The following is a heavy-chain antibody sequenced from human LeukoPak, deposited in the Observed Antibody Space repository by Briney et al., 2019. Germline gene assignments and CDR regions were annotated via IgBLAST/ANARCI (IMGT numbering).Heavy chain of an antibody. J-gene: IGHJ4*02. D-gene: IGHD3-9*01. CDR2: ISYDGGNK. CDR1: GFTFSSYA. V-gene: IGHV3-30-3*01. CDR3: ARDRGDILTGYLLYYFDY. Sequence: PGGSLRLSCAASGFTFSSYAIHWVRQAPGKGLKWVAVISYDGGNKYYADSVKGRFTISRDNSKNTVSLQLNSLRAEDTAVYHCARDRGDILTGYLLYYFDYWGQGTLVTVSS.